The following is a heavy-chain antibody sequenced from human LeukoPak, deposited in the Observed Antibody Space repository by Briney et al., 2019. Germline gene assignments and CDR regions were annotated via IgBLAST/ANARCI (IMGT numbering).Heavy chain of an antibody. CDR1: GFTFSSYA. CDR2: ISGSGGST. V-gene: IGHV3-23*01. D-gene: IGHD1-1*01. CDR3: AKGGTLDPDAFDI. J-gene: IGHJ3*02. Sequence: GGSLRLSCAASGFTFSSYAMSWVRQAPGEGLEWVSAISGSGGSTYYADSVKGRFTISRDNSKNTLYLQMNSLRAEDTAVYYCAKGGTLDPDAFDIWGQGTMVTVSS.